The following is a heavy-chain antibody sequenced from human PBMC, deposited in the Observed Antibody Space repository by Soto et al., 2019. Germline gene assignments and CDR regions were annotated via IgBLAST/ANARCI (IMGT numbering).Heavy chain of an antibody. CDR2: ISAYNGNT. V-gene: IGHV1-18*01. CDR3: ASWNGVAVAGAGAFDI. CDR1: GYTFTSYG. J-gene: IGHJ3*02. Sequence: ASVKVSCKASGYTFTSYGISWLLQAPGQGLEWMGWISAYNGNTNYAQKLQGRVTMTTDTSTSTAYMELRSLRSDDTAVYYCASWNGVAVAGAGAFDIWGQGTMVTVSS. D-gene: IGHD6-19*01.